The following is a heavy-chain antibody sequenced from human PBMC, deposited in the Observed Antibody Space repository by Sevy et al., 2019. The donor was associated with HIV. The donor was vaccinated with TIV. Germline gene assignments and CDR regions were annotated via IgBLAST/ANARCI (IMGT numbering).Heavy chain of an antibody. CDR1: GGSFSGYY. V-gene: IGHV4-34*01. Sequence: SETLSLTCAVYGGSFSGYYWSWIRQPPGKGLEWIGEINHAGSTNYNPSLKSRVTISVDTSKNQFSLQLDSVTAADTAIYYCARARGVAARLDYWVHGNLVTVSS. CDR3: ARARGVAARLDY. D-gene: IGHD6-6*01. J-gene: IGHJ4*01. CDR2: INHAGST.